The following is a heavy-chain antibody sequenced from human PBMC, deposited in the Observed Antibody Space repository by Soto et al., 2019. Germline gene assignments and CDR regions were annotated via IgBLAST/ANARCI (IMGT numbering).Heavy chain of an antibody. CDR2: IYYSGST. Sequence: KTSETLSLTCTVSGGSISSGGYYWSWIRQHPGKGLEWIGYIYYSGSTYYNPSPKSRVTISVDTSKNQFSLKLSSVTAADTAVYYCARVVVVNHYYYYYGMDVWGQGTTVTVSS. V-gene: IGHV4-31*03. CDR1: GGSISSGGYY. D-gene: IGHD3-22*01. J-gene: IGHJ6*02. CDR3: ARVVVVNHYYYYYGMDV.